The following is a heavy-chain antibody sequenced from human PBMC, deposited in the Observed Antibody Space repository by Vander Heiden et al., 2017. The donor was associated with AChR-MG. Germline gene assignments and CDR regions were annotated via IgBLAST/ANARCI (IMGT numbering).Heavy chain of an antibody. J-gene: IGHJ3*02. CDR1: GYTFTSSA. Sequence: QVQLVQSGAEAKKPGASVKVSCKASGYTFTSSAMHWVRQAPGQRLEWMGWINAGNGNTKYSQKFQGRVTITRDTSASTAYMELSSLRSEDTAVYYCARDMREGDAFDIWGQGTMVTVSS. CDR2: INAGNGNT. CDR3: ARDMREGDAFDI. V-gene: IGHV1-3*01. D-gene: IGHD2-2*01.